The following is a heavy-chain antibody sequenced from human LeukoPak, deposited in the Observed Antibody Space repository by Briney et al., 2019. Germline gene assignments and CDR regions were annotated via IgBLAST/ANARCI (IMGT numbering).Heavy chain of an antibody. J-gene: IGHJ4*02. CDR2: IKSKTDGGTT. D-gene: IGHD4-17*01. CDR3: TTGYDYGYY. CDR1: GISFNNAW. Sequence: GGSLRLSCAASGISFNNAWMSWVRQAPGKGLEWAGRIKSKTDGGTTDYAAPVKGRFSISRDDSKNTLYLQMNSLKTEDTAVYYCTTGYDYGYYWGQGTLVTVSS. V-gene: IGHV3-15*01.